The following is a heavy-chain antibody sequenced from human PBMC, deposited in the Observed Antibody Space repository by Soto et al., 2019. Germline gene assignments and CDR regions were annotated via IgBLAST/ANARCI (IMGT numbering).Heavy chain of an antibody. D-gene: IGHD2-15*01. CDR3: AREVGGGYYGLDV. V-gene: IGHV4-34*01. CDR2: INHSGST. CDR1: GGSFSGYY. J-gene: IGHJ6*02. Sequence: PSETLSLTCAVYGGSFSGYYWSWIRQPPGKGLEWIGEINHSGSTNYNPSLKSRVTISVDTSKNQFSLKLNSVTAADTAVYYCAREVGGGYYGLDVWGQGTTVTVSS.